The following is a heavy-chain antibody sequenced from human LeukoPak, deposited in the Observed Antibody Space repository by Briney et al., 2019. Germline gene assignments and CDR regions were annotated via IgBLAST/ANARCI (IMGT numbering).Heavy chain of an antibody. Sequence: GGALRLSCAASGFTFSSYGMHWVRQAPGKGLEWVAVISYDGSNKYYADSVKGRFTISRDNSKNTLYLQMNSLRAEDTAVYYCAKDRRGYCSSTSCHLNWFDPWGQGTLVTVSS. J-gene: IGHJ5*02. CDR3: AKDRRGYCSSTSCHLNWFDP. D-gene: IGHD2-2*01. CDR1: GFTFSSYG. V-gene: IGHV3-30*18. CDR2: ISYDGSNK.